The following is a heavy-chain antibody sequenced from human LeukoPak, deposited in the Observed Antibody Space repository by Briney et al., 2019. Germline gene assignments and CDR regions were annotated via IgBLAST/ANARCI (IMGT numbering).Heavy chain of an antibody. V-gene: IGHV3-11*01. Sequence: GGSLTLSCAASGFTFSDYYMSWIRQPPGKGLEWVSYISSSGSTIYYAASVKGRFTISRDNAKNSLYLQMNSLRAEDTAVYYCARAQGGRDIAVVPAAISNYYGMDVWGQGTTVTVSS. CDR3: ARAQGGRDIAVVPAAISNYYGMDV. D-gene: IGHD2-2*02. J-gene: IGHJ6*02. CDR1: GFTFSDYY. CDR2: ISSSGSTI.